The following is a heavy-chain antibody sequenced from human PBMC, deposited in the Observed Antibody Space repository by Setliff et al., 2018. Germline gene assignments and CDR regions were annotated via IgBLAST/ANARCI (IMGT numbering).Heavy chain of an antibody. J-gene: IGHJ6*02. CDR2: ISYRGNT. Sequence: SETLSLTCTVSGGSISRSSYNWGWIRQPPGEGLEWIGSISYRGNTFYNPSLTSRVTISLDTSKKQLSLKLTSLSAADTAVYYCTRDQDLRWCKAGTGCYYNYYGLDVWGQGTTVTVSS. CDR3: TRDQDLRWCKAGTGCYYNYYGLDV. CDR1: GGSISRSSYN. V-gene: IGHV4-39*07. D-gene: IGHD2-8*02.